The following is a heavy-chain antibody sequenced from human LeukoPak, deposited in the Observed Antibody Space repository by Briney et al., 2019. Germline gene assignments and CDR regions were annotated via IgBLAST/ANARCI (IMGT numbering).Heavy chain of an antibody. CDR2: ISSSSSTI. CDR3: ARGVGYSSGWLDY. CDR1: GFTFSSYS. Sequence: GGSLRLSCAASGFTFSSYSMNWVRQAPGKGLEWVSYISSSSSTIYYADSVKGRFTISRDNAKNSLYLQMNSLRAEDTAVYYCARGVGYSSGWLDYWGQGTLVTVSS. J-gene: IGHJ4*02. D-gene: IGHD6-19*01. V-gene: IGHV3-48*04.